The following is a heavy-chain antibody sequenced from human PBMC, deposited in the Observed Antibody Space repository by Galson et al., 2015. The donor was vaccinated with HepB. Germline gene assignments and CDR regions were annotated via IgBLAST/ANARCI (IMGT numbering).Heavy chain of an antibody. CDR1: GFTFSSYS. CDR2: ISSSSSYI. Sequence: SLRLSCAASGFTFSSYSMNWVRQAPGKGLEWVSSISSSSSYIYYADSVKGRFTISRDNAKNSLYLQMNSLRAEDTAVYYCARVERSSSWEYYYYYYYMDVWGKGTTVTVSS. D-gene: IGHD6-13*01. J-gene: IGHJ6*03. V-gene: IGHV3-21*01. CDR3: ARVERSSSWEYYYYYYYMDV.